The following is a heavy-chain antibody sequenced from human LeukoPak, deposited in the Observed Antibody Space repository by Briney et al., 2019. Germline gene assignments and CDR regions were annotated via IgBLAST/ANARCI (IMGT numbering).Heavy chain of an antibody. V-gene: IGHV3-7*03. Sequence: GGSLRLSCAASGFTSSSYWMNWVRQAPGKGLEWVANIKQDGSEKYYVDSVKGRFTISRDNAKNSLYLQMNSLRAEDTAVYYCARRLVHYYGTDVWGQGTTVTVSS. CDR1: GFTSSSYW. CDR3: ARRLVHYYGTDV. J-gene: IGHJ6*02. CDR2: IKQDGSEK. D-gene: IGHD3-22*01.